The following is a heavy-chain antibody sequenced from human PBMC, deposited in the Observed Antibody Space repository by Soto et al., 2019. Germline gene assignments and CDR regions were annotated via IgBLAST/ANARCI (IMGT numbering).Heavy chain of an antibody. J-gene: IGHJ4*02. D-gene: IGHD6-13*01. CDR3: ARLHSSSWYFDY. V-gene: IGHV4-39*01. CDR1: GGSLSRSGSY. CDR2: IYYSGTT. Sequence: QLQLQESGPGLVKPSETLSLTCTVSGGSLSRSGSYWGWIRQPPGKGLEYIGNIYYSGTTYYNPSLKSPVVISVDTSKNQFSLKLSSVTAADTAVYYCARLHSSSWYFDYWGQGTLVTVSS.